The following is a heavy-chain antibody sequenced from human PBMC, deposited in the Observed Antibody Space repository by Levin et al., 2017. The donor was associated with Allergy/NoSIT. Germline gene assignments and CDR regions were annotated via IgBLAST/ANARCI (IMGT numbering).Heavy chain of an antibody. CDR3: VTFDYSSYGYFFDY. J-gene: IGHJ4*02. CDR2: IRGYDDST. V-gene: IGHV3-23*01. D-gene: IGHD4-11*01. Sequence: GESLKISCAVSGFNFNAYGMTWVRQAPGKGLEWVSTIRGYDDSTYYTDSVRGRFTISRDTSEDTLYLQLNSLRAEDTAVYYCVTFDYSSYGYFFDYWGQGTLVTVSS. CDR1: GFNFNAYG.